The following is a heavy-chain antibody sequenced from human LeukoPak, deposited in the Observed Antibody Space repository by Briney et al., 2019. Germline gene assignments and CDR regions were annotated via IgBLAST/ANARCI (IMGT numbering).Heavy chain of an antibody. D-gene: IGHD1-26*01. J-gene: IGHJ4*02. CDR2: INCNSGGI. CDR1: GYTFADYF. CDR3: ARDLTSTPNWEFDY. Sequence: ASVKVSCKASGYTFADYFIQWVRQAPGQGLEWVGRINCNSGGIEYAQKFQGRVTMTSDPSINTAYVEVSSLKSDDTAVYYCARDLTSTPNWEFDYWGQGTLVTVCS. V-gene: IGHV1-2*06.